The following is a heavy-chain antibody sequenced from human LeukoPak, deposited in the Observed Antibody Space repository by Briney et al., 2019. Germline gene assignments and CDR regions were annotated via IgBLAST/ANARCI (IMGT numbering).Heavy chain of an antibody. D-gene: IGHD6-13*01. Sequence: SETLSLTCTVSGGSISSGDYYWSWIRQPPGKGLEWIGYIYYSGSTYYNPSLKSRVTTSIDTSKNQFSLKMSSVTAADTAVYYCVRDVKGYGSSWYQNWFDPWGQGALVTVSS. CDR3: VRDVKGYGSSWYQNWFDP. CDR2: IYYSGST. CDR1: GGSISSGDYY. J-gene: IGHJ5*02. V-gene: IGHV4-30-4*01.